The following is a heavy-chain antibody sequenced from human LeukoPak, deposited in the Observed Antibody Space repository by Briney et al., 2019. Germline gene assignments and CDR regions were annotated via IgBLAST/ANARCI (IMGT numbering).Heavy chain of an antibody. V-gene: IGHV3-23*01. CDR1: GFTFSSYA. Sequence: SGGSLRLSCAASGFTFSSYAMSWVRQAPGKGLEWASAISGSGGSTYYADSVKGRFTISRDNSKNTLYLQMNSLRAEDTAVYYCAKDGRGSGTKGYRGQGTLVTVSS. D-gene: IGHD3-10*01. CDR2: ISGSGGST. CDR3: AKDGRGSGTKGY. J-gene: IGHJ4*02.